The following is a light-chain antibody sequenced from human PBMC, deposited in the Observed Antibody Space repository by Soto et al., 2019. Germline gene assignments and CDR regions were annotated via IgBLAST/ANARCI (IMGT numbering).Light chain of an antibody. CDR3: SSYTSSITLI. CDR1: SSDVGASKY. J-gene: IGLJ2*01. Sequence: QSVLTQPASVSGSPGQSITISCTGTSSDVGASKYVSWYQHHPGKAPKVIIYEVNNRPSGASDRFSGSKSGNTASLTISGLQAEDEADYYCSSYTSSITLIFGGGTKLTVL. CDR2: EVN. V-gene: IGLV2-14*01.